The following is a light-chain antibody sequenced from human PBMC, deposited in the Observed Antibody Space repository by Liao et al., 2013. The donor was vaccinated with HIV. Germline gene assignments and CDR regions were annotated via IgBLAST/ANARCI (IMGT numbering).Light chain of an antibody. CDR3: QSADSSGTCPV. Sequence: SYELTQPPSMSVSPGQTARITCSGDALPKQQVYWYQQKPGQAPVLMIFKGTERPSGIPERFSGSSSGTTVTLTISGVQAEDEADYYCQSADSSGTCPVFGRRDQADRP. J-gene: IGLJ3*02. V-gene: IGLV3-25*03. CDR1: ALPKQQ. CDR2: KGT.